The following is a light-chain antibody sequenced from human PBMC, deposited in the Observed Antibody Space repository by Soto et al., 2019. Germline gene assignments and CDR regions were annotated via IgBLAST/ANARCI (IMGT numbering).Light chain of an antibody. Sequence: IQMTQSPSTLSASVEDRVTITCQASQNINNYLNWYQQKPGRAPKLLIYDASNLEAGVPSRLRGSGSGTDFTFTISRMKPEDIATYYCQQYENIPTFGHGTRLEIK. J-gene: IGKJ5*01. CDR1: QNINNY. CDR3: QQYENIPT. V-gene: IGKV1-33*01. CDR2: DAS.